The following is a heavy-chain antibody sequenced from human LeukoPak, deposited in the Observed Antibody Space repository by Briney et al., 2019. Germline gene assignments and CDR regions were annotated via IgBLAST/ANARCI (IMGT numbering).Heavy chain of an antibody. J-gene: IGHJ3*02. D-gene: IGHD5-24*01. V-gene: IGHV4-59*01. CDR3: ARGRWLPNAFDI. CDR1: GDSINSYY. Sequence: SETLSLTCTASGDSINSYYWNWIRQPPGKGLEWIGYIYYSGRTDYNPSLKSRVTISVDTSKHQFSMKLKPVTAADTAVYFCARGRWLPNAFDIWGQGTMVTVFS. CDR2: IYYSGRT.